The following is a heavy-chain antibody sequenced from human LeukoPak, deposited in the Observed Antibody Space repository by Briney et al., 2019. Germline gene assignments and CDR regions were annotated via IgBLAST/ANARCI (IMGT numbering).Heavy chain of an antibody. CDR3: ARGIALTYSWFDP. Sequence: ASVKVSCKASGYTFTGYYMHWVRQAPGQGLEWMGWINPNSDGTNYAQKFQGRVTMTRDTSISTAYMELSRLRSDDTAVYYCARGIALTYSWFDPWGQGTLVTVSS. CDR1: GYTFTGYY. CDR2: INPNSDGT. D-gene: IGHD6-13*01. J-gene: IGHJ5*02. V-gene: IGHV1-2*02.